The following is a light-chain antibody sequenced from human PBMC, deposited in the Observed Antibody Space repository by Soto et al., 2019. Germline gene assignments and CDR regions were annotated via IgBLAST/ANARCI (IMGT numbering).Light chain of an antibody. CDR2: GAS. CDR3: QRYGSSPLT. J-gene: IGKJ4*01. Sequence: EFLLTQSPGTLSLSLGERATLSCRASQSVTSDYLAWYQQKPGQAPRLLIYGASSRATGIPDRFSGSGSGTDFTLTINRLEPEDFAVYYCQRYGSSPLTFGGGTKVE. CDR1: QSVTSDY. V-gene: IGKV3-20*01.